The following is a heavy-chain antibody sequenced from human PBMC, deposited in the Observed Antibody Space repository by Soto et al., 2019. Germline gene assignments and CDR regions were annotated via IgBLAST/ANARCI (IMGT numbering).Heavy chain of an antibody. CDR2: IYYSGST. D-gene: IGHD2-15*01. Sequence: SETLSLTCTVSGGSISSYYWSWIRQHPGKGLEWIGYIYYSGSTNYNPSLKSRVTISVDTSKNQFSLKLSSVTAADTAVYYCARPAVVAAMDWGMDVWGKGTTVTVSS. J-gene: IGHJ6*03. V-gene: IGHV4-59*08. CDR3: ARPAVVAAMDWGMDV. CDR1: GGSISSYY.